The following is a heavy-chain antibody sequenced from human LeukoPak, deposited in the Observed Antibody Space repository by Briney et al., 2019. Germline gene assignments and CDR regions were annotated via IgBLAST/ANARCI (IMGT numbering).Heavy chain of an antibody. D-gene: IGHD6-6*01. CDR2: IYTSGST. CDR1: GGSISSYY. V-gene: IGHV4-4*07. CDR3: ARGGGYSSSSLTRGRDNYYYMDV. J-gene: IGHJ6*03. Sequence: SETLSLTCTVSGGSISSYYWSWIRQPAGKGLEWIGRIYTSGSTNYNPSLKSRVTMSVDTSKNQFSLKLSSVTAADTAVYYCARGGGYSSSSLTRGRDNYYYMDVWGKGTTVTVSS.